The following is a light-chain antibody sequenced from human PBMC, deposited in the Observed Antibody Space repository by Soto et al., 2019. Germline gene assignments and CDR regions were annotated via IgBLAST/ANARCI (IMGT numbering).Light chain of an antibody. Sequence: DIQMTQSPSSLSASVGDRVTITCRASQSIRRYLNWYQQKPGKAPKLRIYAASSLQSGVPSRFSGSGSGTDFTLTISSLQPEDFATYYCQQSYSTPYTFGQGTKLEIK. J-gene: IGKJ2*01. V-gene: IGKV1-39*01. CDR3: QQSYSTPYT. CDR2: AAS. CDR1: QSIRRY.